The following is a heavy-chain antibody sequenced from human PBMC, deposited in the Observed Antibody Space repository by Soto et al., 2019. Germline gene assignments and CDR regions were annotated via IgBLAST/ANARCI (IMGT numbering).Heavy chain of an antibody. D-gene: IGHD6-13*01. J-gene: IGHJ4*02. CDR1: GGTFSSYR. Sequence: ASVKVSGKASGGTFSSYRINWVRQAPGQGLEWVGGIVPIYRTADYAQKFQGRVTITADGSARTSYMELRSLKSQDTAVYYCVRDSGAKLSSSWGQGTLVTVSS. V-gene: IGHV1-69*13. CDR2: IVPIYRTA. CDR3: VRDSGAKLSSS.